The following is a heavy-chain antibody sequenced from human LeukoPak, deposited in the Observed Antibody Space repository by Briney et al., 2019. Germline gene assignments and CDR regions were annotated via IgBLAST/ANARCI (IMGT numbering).Heavy chain of an antibody. CDR1: GFSFSTYA. CDR3: AKDRYYGSGSYYDY. J-gene: IGHJ4*02. CDR2: ISVTPTNT. D-gene: IGHD3-10*01. V-gene: IGHV3-23*01. Sequence: GGSLRLSCAASGFSFSTYAKSWVRQAPGKGLEWVSVISVTPTNTNYADSVKGRFTISRDSSKNTLYLQMDSLRAEDTAVYYCAKDRYYGSGSYYDYWGQGTLVTVSS.